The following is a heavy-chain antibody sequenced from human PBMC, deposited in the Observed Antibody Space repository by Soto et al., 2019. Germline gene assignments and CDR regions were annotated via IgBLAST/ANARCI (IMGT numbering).Heavy chain of an antibody. CDR1: GYTFSGYN. CDR2: INPNSGGT. CDR3: ARDLLWSAQKPIDF. Sequence: SGAEVKKPGASVKVSCKASGYTFSGYNVHWVRQAPGQGLEWMGWINPNSGGTNFARKFQGRVTMTRDTSIGTAFLELTNLTSDDTAVYFCARDLLWSAQKPIDFWGQGTLVTVSS. D-gene: IGHD2-21*01. J-gene: IGHJ4*02. V-gene: IGHV1-2*02.